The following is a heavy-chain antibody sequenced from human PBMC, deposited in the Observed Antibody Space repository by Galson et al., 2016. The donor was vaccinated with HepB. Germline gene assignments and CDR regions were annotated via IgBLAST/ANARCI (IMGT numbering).Heavy chain of an antibody. D-gene: IGHD6-13*01. J-gene: IGHJ4*02. V-gene: IGHV3-11*01. CDR1: GFSFSDYY. CDR3: ARVPFIAATGTVDY. CDR2: ISSSDNTV. Sequence: SLRLSCAASGFSFSDYYMSWFRQGPGKGLEWVSFISSSDNTVYYADSLKGRFTISRDKAKNSLYLQMNSLRAEDTAVYYCARVPFIAATGTVDYWGQGTLVTVSS.